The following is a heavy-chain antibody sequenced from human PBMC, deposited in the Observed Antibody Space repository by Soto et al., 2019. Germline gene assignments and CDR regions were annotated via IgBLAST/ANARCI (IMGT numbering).Heavy chain of an antibody. CDR2: IYSGGST. CDR1: GFTVSSNY. J-gene: IGHJ6*03. D-gene: IGHD2-2*01. CDR3: ATGYCSSTSCPDRLTYYYYYMDV. V-gene: IGHV3-66*01. Sequence: GGSLRLSYAASGFTVSSNYVRWVRQAPGKGLEWVSVIYSGGSTYYADSVKGRFTISRDNSKNTLYLQMNSLRAEDTAVYYCATGYCSSTSCPDRLTYYYYYMDVWGKGTTVTVSS.